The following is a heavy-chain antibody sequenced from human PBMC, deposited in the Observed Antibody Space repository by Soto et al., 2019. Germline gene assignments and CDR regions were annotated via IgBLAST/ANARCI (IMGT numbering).Heavy chain of an antibody. V-gene: IGHV1-8*02. D-gene: IGHD3-10*01. Sequence: QVQLVQSGAEVKKPGASVKVSCKASGYTFTSYDIHRVRQATGQGLEWMGWMNPNSGNTGFAQKFQGRVTMTRNTSISTAYMELSSLRSEATAVYYCAREKSCYYDYWGQGPLVTVSS. CDR2: MNPNSGNT. J-gene: IGHJ4*02. CDR3: AREKSCYYDY. CDR1: GYTFTSYD.